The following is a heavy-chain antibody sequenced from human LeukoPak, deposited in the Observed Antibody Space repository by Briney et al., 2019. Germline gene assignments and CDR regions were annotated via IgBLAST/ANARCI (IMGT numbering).Heavy chain of an antibody. D-gene: IGHD5-18*01. Sequence: QPGGSLRLSCAASGFTFSSYSMNWVRQAPGKGLEWVSSISSSSSYIYYADSVKGRFTISRDNAKNSLYLQMNSLRAEDTAVYYCARDSATVALLWIQLWFDAFDIWGQGTMVTVSS. V-gene: IGHV3-21*01. CDR3: ARDSATVALLWIQLWFDAFDI. J-gene: IGHJ3*02. CDR2: ISSSSSYI. CDR1: GFTFSSYS.